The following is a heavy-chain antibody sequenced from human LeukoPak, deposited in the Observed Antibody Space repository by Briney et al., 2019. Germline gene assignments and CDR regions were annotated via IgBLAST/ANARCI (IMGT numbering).Heavy chain of an antibody. J-gene: IGHJ4*02. CDR1: GDSVSSNSAA. CDR2: TYYRSKWYN. Sequence: SQTLSLTCAISGDSVSSNSAAWNWIRHSPSRGLEWLGRTYYRSKWYNDYAVSVKSRITINPDTSKNQFSLQLNSVTPEDTAVYYCARDLHTAMVNFDYWGQGTLVTVSS. V-gene: IGHV6-1*01. CDR3: ARDLHTAMVNFDY. D-gene: IGHD5-18*01.